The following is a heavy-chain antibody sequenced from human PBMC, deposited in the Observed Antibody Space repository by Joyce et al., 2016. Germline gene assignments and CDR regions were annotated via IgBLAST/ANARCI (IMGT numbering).Heavy chain of an antibody. CDR3: ATSLPSLVGGFQFFGMDV. CDR2: IYNSETT. Sequence: HLQESGPGLVKPSETLSLTCTISGDSFSDTSYYWTWIRQPPGKGLEWLGFIYNSETTHYNPSLGGRLSISAGAAKKQFSLRLTSVTSADTAVYYCATSLPSLVGGFQFFGMDVWGQGTTVIVS. V-gene: IGHV4-61*01. D-gene: IGHD3-10*01. CDR1: GDSFSDTSYY. J-gene: IGHJ6*02.